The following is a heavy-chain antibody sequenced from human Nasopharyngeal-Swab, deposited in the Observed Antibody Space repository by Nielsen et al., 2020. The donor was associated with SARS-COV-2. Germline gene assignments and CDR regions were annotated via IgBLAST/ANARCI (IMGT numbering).Heavy chain of an antibody. CDR2: TEIGGTT. Sequence: GESLQISCAVSVLTVSSTYMSWVRQAPGKGLEWVSVTEIGGTTHYADSVKGRFNISRDSSTNTLYLQMNNVRAEDTAVYYCARDLGGGYCTTTNCPGSWGQGTLVTVSS. V-gene: IGHV3-53*01. D-gene: IGHD2-2*01. J-gene: IGHJ1*01. CDR3: ARDLGGGYCTTTNCPGS. CDR1: VLTVSSTY.